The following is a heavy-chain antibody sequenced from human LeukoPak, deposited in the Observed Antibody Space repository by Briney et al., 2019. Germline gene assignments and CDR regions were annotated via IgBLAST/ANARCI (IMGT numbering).Heavy chain of an antibody. J-gene: IGHJ6*02. Sequence: SETLSLTCTVSGGPIKSHYWSWIRQTPGKGLEWIGCIYESGSTCHNPSLKSRVTISVDMSKNQFSLKVSSVTAADTAVYYCARGGSSWSYAMDVWGQGTTVTVSS. D-gene: IGHD6-13*01. CDR2: IYESGST. CDR3: ARGGSSWSYAMDV. CDR1: GGPIKSHY. V-gene: IGHV4-59*11.